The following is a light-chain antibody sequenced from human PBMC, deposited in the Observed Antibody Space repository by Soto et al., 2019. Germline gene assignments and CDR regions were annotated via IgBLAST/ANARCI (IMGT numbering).Light chain of an antibody. V-gene: IGKV3-20*01. Sequence: EIVLTQYPGTLSCTPGERATLSCRASQSFPKNFLAWYQQEPGQAPRPLIYGASSRATGIPDRFSGSGSGTDFTLTISRLEPEDFAVYYCHQYAAAPQTFGQGTKVEIK. J-gene: IGKJ1*01. CDR2: GAS. CDR1: QSFPKNF. CDR3: HQYAAAPQT.